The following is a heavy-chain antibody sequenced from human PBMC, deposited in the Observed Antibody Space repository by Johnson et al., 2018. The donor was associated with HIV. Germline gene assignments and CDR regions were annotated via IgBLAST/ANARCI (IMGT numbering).Heavy chain of an antibody. D-gene: IGHD3-10*01. CDR2: IKQDGSEK. CDR1: GFTLSSYW. V-gene: IGHV3-7*05. CDR3: ARGRIYGAFAFDI. Sequence: VLLVESGGGLVQPGGSLRLSCAASGFTLSSYWMSWVRQAPGKGLEWVANIKQDGSEKYYVDSVKGRFTISRDNAKNSLYLQMNSLRAEDTAVYYCARGRIYGAFAFDIWGQGTMVTVSS. J-gene: IGHJ3*02.